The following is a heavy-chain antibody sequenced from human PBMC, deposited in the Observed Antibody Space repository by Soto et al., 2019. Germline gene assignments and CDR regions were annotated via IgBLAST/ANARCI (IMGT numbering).Heavy chain of an antibody. CDR3: ATTCDSGTYYSPACSDYFHH. CDR2: INGGNGDT. Sequence: GASVKVSCKASGDTFSKYAFHWGRQAPGQRLEWMGWINGGNGDTSYSQKLQGRVTITRDTSATTAYMELSSLRSEDTAVYYCATTCDSGTYYSPACSDYFHHWGEGTLVTVSS. V-gene: IGHV1-3*01. J-gene: IGHJ1*01. CDR1: GDTFSKYA. D-gene: IGHD3-22*01.